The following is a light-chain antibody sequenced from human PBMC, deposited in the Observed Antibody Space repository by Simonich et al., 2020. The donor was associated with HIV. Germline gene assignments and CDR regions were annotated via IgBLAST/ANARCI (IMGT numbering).Light chain of an antibody. V-gene: IGLV9-49*01. Sequence: QSVLTQPPSASGTPEQRVTISCSGSSSNIGSNYVYWYQQRPGKGPRFGMRVGTGGIVGSKGDGIPDRFSVWGSGLNRYLTIKNIQEEDESDYHCGADHGSGSNFVWVFGGGTKLTVL. CDR3: GADHGSGSNFVWV. CDR2: VGTGGIVG. J-gene: IGLJ3*02. CDR1: SSNIGSNY.